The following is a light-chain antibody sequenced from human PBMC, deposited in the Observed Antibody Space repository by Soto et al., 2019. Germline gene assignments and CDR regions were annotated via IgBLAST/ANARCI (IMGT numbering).Light chain of an antibody. J-gene: IGKJ5*01. CDR3: QQFGSSPIP. CDR1: QSVSSSY. CDR2: GAS. Sequence: EIVLTQSPGTLSLSPGERATLSCRASQSVSSSYLAWYQQKPGQAPRLLIYGASSRATGIPDRFSGSGSGTDFPLPISRLEPEDFAVYYGQQFGSSPIPFGQGPGQEFK. V-gene: IGKV3-20*01.